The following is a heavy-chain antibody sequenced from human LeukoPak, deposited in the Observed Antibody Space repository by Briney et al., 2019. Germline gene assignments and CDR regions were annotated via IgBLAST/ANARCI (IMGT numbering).Heavy chain of an antibody. CDR2: IKRKTDGGTT. CDR1: GFTFNNAW. CDR3: ASDPESHGDYEFDQ. D-gene: IGHD4-17*01. Sequence: GGSLSLSCAASGFTFNNAWMSWVRQAPGEGLEWVGRIKRKTDGGTTDYAAPVKGRFPISRDDSKNTLYLQMNSLKTEDTAVYYCASDPESHGDYEFDQWGQGTLVTVSS. V-gene: IGHV3-15*01. J-gene: IGHJ4*02.